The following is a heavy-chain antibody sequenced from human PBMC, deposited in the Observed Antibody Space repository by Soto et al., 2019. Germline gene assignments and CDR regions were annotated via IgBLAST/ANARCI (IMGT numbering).Heavy chain of an antibody. CDR1: GFTFSSYA. J-gene: IGHJ4*02. CDR3: ARRGNGSYDDY. V-gene: IGHV3-23*01. D-gene: IGHD1-26*01. CDR2: ISGSGDST. Sequence: EVQLLESGGGLVQPGGSLRLSCAASGFTFSSYAMRWVRQAPVKGLEWVSAISGSGDSTYYAGSVKGRFTISRDNSKNTLNPQMSSLRAEDTGVYYCARRGNGSYDDYWGQGTLVTVSS.